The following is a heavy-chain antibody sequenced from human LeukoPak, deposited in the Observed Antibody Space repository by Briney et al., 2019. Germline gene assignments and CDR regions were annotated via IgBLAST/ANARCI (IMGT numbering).Heavy chain of an antibody. J-gene: IGHJ6*03. CDR3: ARGQVPAAKGYYYYMDV. CDR2: IYTSGST. CDR1: GGSISSGSYY. V-gene: IGHV4-61*02. D-gene: IGHD2-2*01. Sequence: SETLSLTCTVSGGSISSGSYYWSWIRQPAGKGLEWIRRIYTSGSTNYNPSLKSRVTISVDTSKNQFSLKLSSVTAADTAVYYCARGQVPAAKGYYYYMDVWGKGTTVTVSS.